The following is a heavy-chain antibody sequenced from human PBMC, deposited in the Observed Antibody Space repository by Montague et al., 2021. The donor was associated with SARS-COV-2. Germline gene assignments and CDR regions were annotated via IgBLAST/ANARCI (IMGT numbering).Heavy chain of an antibody. J-gene: IGHJ4*02. V-gene: IGHV4-61*02. CDR3: ARGQSGITMRVVAILGVECYFDN. D-gene: IGHD3-22*01. CDR2: IYTSRSN. CDR1: GGSISSGSYY. Sequence: TLSLTCTVSGGSISSGSYYWSWMRQRAGKGLKWIGRIYTSRSNNYNLSLQSPITIAIATSQNQFTLKLSSVTAADTAVYYCARGQSGITMRVVAILGVECYFDNWGQGTLVTVSS.